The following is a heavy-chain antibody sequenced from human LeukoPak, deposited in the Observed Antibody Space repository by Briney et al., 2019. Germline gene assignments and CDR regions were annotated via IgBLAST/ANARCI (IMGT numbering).Heavy chain of an antibody. CDR1: GYTFTSYY. D-gene: IGHD3-9*01. Sequence: ASVKVSCKASGYTFTSYYMHWVRQAPGQGLEWMGIINPSGGSTSYAQKFQGRVTMTRDTSTSTVYMELSNLRSEDTAVYYCARDGGDYDILTGYYDYWGQGTLVTVSS. CDR2: INPSGGST. CDR3: ARDGGDYDILTGYYDY. J-gene: IGHJ4*02. V-gene: IGHV1-46*01.